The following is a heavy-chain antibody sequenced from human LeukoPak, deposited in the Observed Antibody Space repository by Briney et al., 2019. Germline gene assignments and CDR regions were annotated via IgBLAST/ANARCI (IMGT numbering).Heavy chain of an antibody. D-gene: IGHD3-3*01. Sequence: SETLSLTCTVSGGSISSSSYYWGWIRQPPGKGREWIGSIYYSGSTYYNPSLKSRVTISVDTSKNQFSLKLSSVTAADTAVYYCARPAYAFSRLFDYWGQGTLVTVSS. J-gene: IGHJ4*02. CDR2: IYYSGST. CDR1: GGSISSSSYY. V-gene: IGHV4-39*01. CDR3: ARPAYAFSRLFDY.